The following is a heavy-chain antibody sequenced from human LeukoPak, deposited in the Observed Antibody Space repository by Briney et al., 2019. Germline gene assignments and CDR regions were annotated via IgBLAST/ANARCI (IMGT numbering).Heavy chain of an antibody. CDR3: AREKAMVRGVIIEPDFDP. J-gene: IGHJ5*02. CDR2: INPNSGGT. D-gene: IGHD3-10*01. CDR1: GYTFTGYY. Sequence: GASVKVSCKASGYTFTGYYMHWVRQAPGQGLEWMGWINPNSGGTNYAQKFQGRVTMTRDTSISTAYMELSRLRSDDTAVYYCAREKAMVRGVIIEPDFDPWGQGTLVTVSS. V-gene: IGHV1-2*02.